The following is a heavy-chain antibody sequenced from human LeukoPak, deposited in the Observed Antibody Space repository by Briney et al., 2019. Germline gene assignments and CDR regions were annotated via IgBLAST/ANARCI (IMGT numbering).Heavy chain of an antibody. D-gene: IGHD1-26*01. CDR2: IYYSGST. V-gene: IGHV4-30-4*08. Sequence: SETLSLTCTVSGGSISSGDYYWSWIRQPPGKGLEWIGYIYYSGSTYYNPSLKSRVTISVDTPKNQLSLKLSSVTAADTAVYYCASWIVGATFYFDYWGQGTLVTVPS. J-gene: IGHJ4*02. CDR1: GGSISSGDYY. CDR3: ASWIVGATFYFDY.